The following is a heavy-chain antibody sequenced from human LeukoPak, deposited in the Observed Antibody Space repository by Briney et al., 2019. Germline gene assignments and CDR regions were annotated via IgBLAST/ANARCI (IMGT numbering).Heavy chain of an antibody. CDR1: GGSISSSSYY. CDR2: IYYSGST. CDR3: AISLWFGELLLPSDY. V-gene: IGHV4-39*01. Sequence: SETLSLTCTVSGGSISSSSYYWGWIRQPPGKGLEWIGSIYYSGSTYYNPSLKSRVTISVDTSKNQFSLKLSSVTAADTAVYYCAISLWFGELLLPSDYWGKGTLVTVSS. J-gene: IGHJ4*02. D-gene: IGHD3-10*01.